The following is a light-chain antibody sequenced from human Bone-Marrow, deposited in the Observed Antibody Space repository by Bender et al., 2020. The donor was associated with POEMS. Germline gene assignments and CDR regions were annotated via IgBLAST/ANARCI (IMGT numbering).Light chain of an antibody. CDR2: GNS. J-gene: IGLJ2*01. CDR1: SSNIGANQD. Sequence: QSVLTQPPSVSGAPGQRVTISCTGSSSNIGANQDVHWYQQLPGTAPKLLIYGNSDRPSGVSDRFSGSKSGTSASLAITRLQAEDEAYYYCQSYDRRLSVSVFGGGTKLTVL. CDR3: QSYDRRLSVSV. V-gene: IGLV1-40*01.